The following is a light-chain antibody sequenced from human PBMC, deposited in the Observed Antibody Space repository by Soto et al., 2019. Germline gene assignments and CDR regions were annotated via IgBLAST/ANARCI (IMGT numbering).Light chain of an antibody. J-gene: IGLJ1*01. Sequence: QSALTQPASVSGSPGQSITISCTGTSSDVGAYYSVSWYQHHPGKAPKLIIYGVTNRPSGVSNRFSGSKSGTSASLAISGLRSEDEADYYCAAWDDSLSGLYVFGTGTKVTVL. CDR1: SSDVGAYYS. V-gene: IGLV2-14*01. CDR2: GVT. CDR3: AAWDDSLSGLYV.